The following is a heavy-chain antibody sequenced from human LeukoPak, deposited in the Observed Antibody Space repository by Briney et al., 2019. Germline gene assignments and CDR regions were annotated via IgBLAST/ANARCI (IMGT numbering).Heavy chain of an antibody. Sequence: SETLSLTCTVSGYSISSGYYWGWIRQPPGKGLEWIGSIYHSGSTYYNPSLKSRVTISVDTSKNQFSLKLSSVTAADMAVYYCARDHGGWYGGFLYYYYGMDVWGQGTTVTVSS. J-gene: IGHJ6*02. CDR2: IYHSGST. CDR3: ARDHGGWYGGFLYYYYGMDV. CDR1: GYSISSGYY. V-gene: IGHV4-38-2*02. D-gene: IGHD6-19*01.